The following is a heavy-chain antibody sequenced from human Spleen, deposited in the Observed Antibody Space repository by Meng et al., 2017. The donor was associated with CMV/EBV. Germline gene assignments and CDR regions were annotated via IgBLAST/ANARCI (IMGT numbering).Heavy chain of an antibody. V-gene: IGHV4-4*07. CDR3: ARYLLGAHFDY. D-gene: IGHD3-16*01. Sequence: QVQLVVSGGGLVKPGGSLRLSCAAAGFTFSDYYMSWNRQPAGKGLEWIGRIYTSGSTNYNPSLKSRVTMSVDTSKNQFSLKLSSVTAADTAVYYCARYLLGAHFDYWGQGTLVTVSS. CDR2: IYTSGST. J-gene: IGHJ4*02. CDR1: GFTFSDYY.